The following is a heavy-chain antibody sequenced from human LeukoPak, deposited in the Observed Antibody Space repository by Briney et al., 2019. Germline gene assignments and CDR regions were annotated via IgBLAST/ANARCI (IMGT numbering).Heavy chain of an antibody. CDR2: INPSGGST. CDR1: GYTFTSYY. J-gene: IGHJ4*02. V-gene: IGHV1-46*01. Sequence: ASVKVSCKASGYTFTSYYMHWVRQAPGQGLEWMGIINPSGGSTSYAQKFQGRVTMTRDTSTSTVYMELSSLRSEDTAVYYCARGSDYYDSSGYSVDYWGQGTLVTVSS. D-gene: IGHD3-22*01. CDR3: ARGSDYYDSSGYSVDY.